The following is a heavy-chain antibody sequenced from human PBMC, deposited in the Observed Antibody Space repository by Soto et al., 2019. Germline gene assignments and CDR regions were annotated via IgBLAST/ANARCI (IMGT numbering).Heavy chain of an antibody. J-gene: IGHJ5*02. CDR2: NSYRGST. CDR3: ASSGIVGREVNTWFDP. D-gene: IGHD3-22*01. V-gene: IGHV4-59*01. Sequence: SETLSLTCTVSAGSITTSYWSWIRQPLGKALEWIGYNSYRGSTNYNPSLKSRLTISIDTSKSQISLKLTSMTTADTAVYYCASSGIVGREVNTWFDPWGQGTLVTAPQ. CDR1: AGSITTSY.